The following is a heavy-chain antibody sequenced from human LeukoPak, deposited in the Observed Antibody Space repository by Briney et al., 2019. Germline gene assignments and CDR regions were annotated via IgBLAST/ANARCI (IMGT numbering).Heavy chain of an antibody. Sequence: PGGSLRLSCAASGYSFSGNWMNWVRQAPAKGLEWVANIKQDESEQHYVDSVRGRFTISRDDAKNSLYLQMNSLRVEDTAVYYCARDGSVGAADYWGEGTLVTVSS. J-gene: IGHJ4*02. D-gene: IGHD6-13*01. CDR1: GYSFSGNW. CDR3: ARDGSVGAADY. CDR2: IKQDESEQ. V-gene: IGHV3-7*01.